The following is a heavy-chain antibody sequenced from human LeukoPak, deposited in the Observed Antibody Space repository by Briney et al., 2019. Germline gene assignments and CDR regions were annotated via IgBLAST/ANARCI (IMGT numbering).Heavy chain of an antibody. Sequence: PGGSLRLSCAASGFTFSSYAMSWVRQAPGKGLEWVSAISGSGGSTYYADSVTGRFTISRDNSKNTLYLQMNSLRAEDTAVYYCAKDSEPYCSGGSCPFDYWGQGTLVTVSS. V-gene: IGHV3-23*01. CDR2: ISGSGGST. CDR1: GFTFSSYA. CDR3: AKDSEPYCSGGSCPFDY. D-gene: IGHD2-15*01. J-gene: IGHJ4*02.